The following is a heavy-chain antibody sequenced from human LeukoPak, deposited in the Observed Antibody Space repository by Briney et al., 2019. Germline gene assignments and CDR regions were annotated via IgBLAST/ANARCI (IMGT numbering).Heavy chain of an antibody. J-gene: IGHJ6*02. Sequence: GGSLRLSCAASGFTFSSYGMHWVRQAPGKGLEWVAVIRYDGSNKYYADSVKGRFTISRDNSKNTLYLQMNSLRAEDTAVYYCARLPYYYYYGMDVWGQGTTVTVSS. CDR3: ARLPYYYYYGMDV. CDR2: IRYDGSNK. CDR1: GFTFSSYG. V-gene: IGHV3-33*01.